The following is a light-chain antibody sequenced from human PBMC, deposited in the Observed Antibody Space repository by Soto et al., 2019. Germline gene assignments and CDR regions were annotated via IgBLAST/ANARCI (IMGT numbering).Light chain of an antibody. CDR3: CSYAGSSTFPYL. J-gene: IGLJ1*01. Sequence: QSALTQPASVSGSPGQSITISCTGTSSDVGSYNLVSWYQHHPGKAPKLMIYEVSKRPSGVSNRFSGSKSGNTASLTISGLQAEDEADYYCCSYAGSSTFPYLFGTGTKVTVL. V-gene: IGLV2-23*02. CDR2: EVS. CDR1: SSDVGSYNL.